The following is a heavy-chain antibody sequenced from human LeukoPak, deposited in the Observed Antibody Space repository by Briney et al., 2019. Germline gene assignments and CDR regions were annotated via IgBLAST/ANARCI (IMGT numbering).Heavy chain of an antibody. J-gene: IGHJ3*02. CDR3: ARSSDTHTAMVPNDAFDI. V-gene: IGHV3-23*01. CDR2: ISGSGGSI. D-gene: IGHD5-18*01. CDR1: GFTFSSYA. Sequence: GGSLRLSCAASGFTFSSYAMSWVRQAPGKGLEWVSVISGSGGSIYYADSVKGRFTISRDNSKNTLYLQMNSLRAEDTAVYYCARSSDTHTAMVPNDAFDIWGQGTMVTVSS.